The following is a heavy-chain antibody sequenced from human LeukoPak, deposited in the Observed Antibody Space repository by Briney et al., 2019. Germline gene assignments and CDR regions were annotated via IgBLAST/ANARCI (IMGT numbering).Heavy chain of an antibody. Sequence: GGSLRLSCAASGFTVSSNYMSWVRQAPGKGLEWVSVIYSGGSTYYADSVKGRFTISRDNSKNTLYLQMNSLRAEDTAVYCCASTARYCSGGSCEARDYWGQGTLVTVSS. CDR3: ASTARYCSGGSCEARDY. J-gene: IGHJ4*02. V-gene: IGHV3-53*01. CDR1: GFTVSSNY. D-gene: IGHD2-15*01. CDR2: IYSGGST.